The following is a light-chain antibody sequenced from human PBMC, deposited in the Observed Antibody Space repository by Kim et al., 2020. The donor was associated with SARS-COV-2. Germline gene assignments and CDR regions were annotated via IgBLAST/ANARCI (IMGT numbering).Light chain of an antibody. J-gene: IGKJ4*01. CDR3: QQSYSTPLT. Sequence: DIQMTQSPSSLSASVGDRVTITCRASQNISNYLNWYQQKPGKAPKLLIYAASSLQSGVPSRFSGSGSGTDFTLTISSLQPENFATYYCQQSYSTPLTFGGGTKLEI. CDR2: AAS. V-gene: IGKV1-39*01. CDR1: QNISNY.